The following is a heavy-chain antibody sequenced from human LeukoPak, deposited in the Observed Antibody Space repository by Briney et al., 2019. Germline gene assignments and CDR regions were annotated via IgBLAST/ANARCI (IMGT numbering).Heavy chain of an antibody. CDR1: GITFITSA. D-gene: IGHD3-10*01. J-gene: IGHJ4*02. CDR3: AKLLRGTVVPYYDY. CDR2: ISGSGGST. V-gene: IGHV3-23*01. Sequence: PGGSLRLSCAASGITFITSAMSWVRQAPGKGLEGVSAISGSGGSTYYADSVKGRFTISRDNSKNTLHLQMNSLRGEDTAVYYCAKLLRGTVVPYYDYWGQGTLVTVSS.